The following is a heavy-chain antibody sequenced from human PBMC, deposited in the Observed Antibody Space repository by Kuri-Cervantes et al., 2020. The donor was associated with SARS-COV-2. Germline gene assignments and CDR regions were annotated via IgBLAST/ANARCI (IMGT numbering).Heavy chain of an antibody. V-gene: IGHV4-59*01. Sequence: PETLSLTCTVAGGSISRYYWSWIRQPPGNGLEWIGYIYYIASTNYNPSLKSRVTISVDTSKNQCSLNLSSVAAADPAVYYCAEVKHQSLWFGQSWYYFDYWGQGTLVTVSS. D-gene: IGHD3-10*01. CDR1: GGSISRYY. CDR2: IYYIAST. J-gene: IGHJ4*02. CDR3: AEVKHQSLWFGQSWYYFDY.